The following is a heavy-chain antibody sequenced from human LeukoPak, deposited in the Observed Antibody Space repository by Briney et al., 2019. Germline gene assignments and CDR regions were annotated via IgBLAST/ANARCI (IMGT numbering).Heavy chain of an antibody. CDR1: GYTFTSFG. Sequence: GASVKVSCKASGYTFTSFGISWVRQAPGQGLEWMGWISAYNGDTNSAQRLQGRVTMTTDTSTSTAYMELRSLRSDDTAVYYCARVLGYGTGWYSFDYWGQGTLVTVSS. CDR2: ISAYNGDT. J-gene: IGHJ4*02. V-gene: IGHV1-18*01. CDR3: ARVLGYGTGWYSFDY. D-gene: IGHD6-19*01.